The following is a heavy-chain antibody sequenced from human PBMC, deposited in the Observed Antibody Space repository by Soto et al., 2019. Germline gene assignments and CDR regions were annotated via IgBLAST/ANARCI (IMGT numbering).Heavy chain of an antibody. V-gene: IGHV6-1*01. J-gene: IGHJ4*02. CDR1: CVSFSSNIAA. Sequence: PLTLSPTCAISCVSFSSNIAACNCIRQSPSRGLEWLGRTYYRSKWYNDYAVSVKSRITINPDTSKNQFSLQLNSVTPEDTAVYYCARALAVAGPRYYFDYWGQGTLVTVSS. CDR3: ARALAVAGPRYYFDY. D-gene: IGHD6-19*01. CDR2: TYYRSKWYN.